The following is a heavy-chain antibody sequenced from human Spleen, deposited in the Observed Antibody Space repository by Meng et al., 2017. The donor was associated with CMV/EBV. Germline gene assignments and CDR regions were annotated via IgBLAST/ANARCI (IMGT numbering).Heavy chain of an antibody. Sequence: ASVKVSCKASGYTFTSYDINWVRQATGQGLEWMGWMNPNSGNTVYAQKFQGRVTMTRDTSTSTVYMELSSLRSEDTAVYYCARDFTYYDFWSGYLPYYYGMDVWGQGTTVTVSS. D-gene: IGHD3-3*01. J-gene: IGHJ6*02. V-gene: IGHV1-8*01. CDR2: MNPNSGNT. CDR1: GYTFTSYD. CDR3: ARDFTYYDFWSGYLPYYYGMDV.